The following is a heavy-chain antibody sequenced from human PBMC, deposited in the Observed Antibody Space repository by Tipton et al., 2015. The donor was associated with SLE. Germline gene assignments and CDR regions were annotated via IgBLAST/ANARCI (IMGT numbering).Heavy chain of an antibody. CDR2: IFYAGST. CDR3: TRDRGGTGWPEYYFDY. D-gene: IGHD6-19*01. Sequence: TLSLTCTVSGGSLNSYYWNWIRLPPGKGLEWIGYIFYAGSTNYNPSLRSRVTISVDTSKNQFSLKLSSVTAAGTAVYYCTRDRGGTGWPEYYFDYWGQGALVTVSS. J-gene: IGHJ4*02. V-gene: IGHV4-59*01. CDR1: GGSLNSYY.